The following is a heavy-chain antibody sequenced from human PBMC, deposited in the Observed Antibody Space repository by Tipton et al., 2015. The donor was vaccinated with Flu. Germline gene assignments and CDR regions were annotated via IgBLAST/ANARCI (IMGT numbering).Heavy chain of an antibody. J-gene: IGHJ4*02. CDR3: ARGIYISSSWYVGRGDPNKNDY. Sequence: TLSLTCTVSGGSISSYYWSWIRQPAGKGLEWIGRMYTSGSTKYNPSLKSRVTISVDTSKNQFSLKLSSVTAADTAVYYCARGIYISSSWYVGRGDPNKNDYWGQGTLVTVSS. D-gene: IGHD6-13*01. CDR2: MYTSGST. V-gene: IGHV4-4*07. CDR1: GGSISSYY.